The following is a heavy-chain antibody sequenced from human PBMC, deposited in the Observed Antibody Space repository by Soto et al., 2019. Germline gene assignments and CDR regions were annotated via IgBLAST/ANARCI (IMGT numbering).Heavy chain of an antibody. CDR3: ARGGLTTVTLDY. CDR2: IIPVSGTT. D-gene: IGHD4-17*01. CDR1: GGTITDYL. Sequence: VQLVQSGAEVKKPGSSLKVSCSISGGTITDYLISWLRQAPGQGLEWMGVIIPVSGTTYFAQKFQDRVTITADDSTKTAYMELSSLRSEDTAVSYCARGGLTTVTLDYWGQGTLVTVSS. V-gene: IGHV1-69*01. J-gene: IGHJ4*02.